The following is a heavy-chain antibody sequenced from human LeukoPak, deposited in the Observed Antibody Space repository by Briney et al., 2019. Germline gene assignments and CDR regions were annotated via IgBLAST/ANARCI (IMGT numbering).Heavy chain of an antibody. J-gene: IGHJ4*02. Sequence: ASVKVSCKASGYTFTSYGISWVRQAPGQGLEWMGWISAYNGNTNYAQKLQGRVTMTTDTSTSTAYMELRSLGSDDTAVYYCARAPLLWFGEPTPTHFDYWGQGTLVTVSS. D-gene: IGHD3-10*01. V-gene: IGHV1-18*01. CDR1: GYTFTSYG. CDR3: ARAPLLWFGEPTPTHFDY. CDR2: ISAYNGNT.